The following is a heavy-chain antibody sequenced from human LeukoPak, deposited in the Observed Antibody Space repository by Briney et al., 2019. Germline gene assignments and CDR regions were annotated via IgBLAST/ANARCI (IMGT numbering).Heavy chain of an antibody. V-gene: IGHV4-39*01. CDR1: GGSISSTTYY. CDR3: ARHFDNGDYKKTFDI. J-gene: IGHJ3*02. CDR2: IHYTGRA. D-gene: IGHD4-17*01. Sequence: SETLSLTCSVFGGSISSTTYYWVWIRQRPGKGLECIASIHYTGRAYYNPSLKRRVTISADTSKNHFSLKLSSVTAADTAVYYCARHFDNGDYKKTFDIWGQGTMVTVSS.